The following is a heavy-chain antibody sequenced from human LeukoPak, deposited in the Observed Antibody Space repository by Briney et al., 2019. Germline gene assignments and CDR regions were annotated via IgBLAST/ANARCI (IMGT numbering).Heavy chain of an antibody. D-gene: IGHD3-9*01. CDR1: GFTFGSYA. CDR2: ISGSGGST. CDR3: AIPLGFYDILTGYWGPPDAFDI. Sequence: GGSLRLSCAASGFTFGSYAMSWVRQAPGKGLEWVSAISGSGGSTYYADSVKGRFTISRDNSKNTLYLQMNSLRAEDTAVYYCAIPLGFYDILTGYWGPPDAFDIWGQGTMVTVSS. J-gene: IGHJ3*02. V-gene: IGHV3-23*01.